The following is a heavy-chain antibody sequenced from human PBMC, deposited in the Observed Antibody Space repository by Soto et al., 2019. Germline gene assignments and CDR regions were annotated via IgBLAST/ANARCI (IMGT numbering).Heavy chain of an antibody. CDR3: AKFSGFFYYYYYHYYGMAF. CDR2: ISYDGSNK. D-gene: IGHD3-3*01. V-gene: IGHV3-30*18. J-gene: IGHJ6*02. CDR1: GFTFSSYG. Sequence: GGSLRLSCAASGFTFSSYGMHWVRQAPGKGLEWVAVISYDGSNKYYADSVKGRFTISRDNSKNTLYLQMNSLRAEDTAVYYCAKFSGFFYYYYYHYYGMAFWGQGSSVTVSS.